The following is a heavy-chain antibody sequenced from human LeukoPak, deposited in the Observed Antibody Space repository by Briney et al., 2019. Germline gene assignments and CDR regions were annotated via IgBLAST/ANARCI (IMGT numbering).Heavy chain of an antibody. CDR1: GFTFSSYA. CDR3: AKGEAAAGSSSWFDP. V-gene: IGHV3-23*01. CDR2: ISGSGGST. Sequence: GGSLRLSCAASGFTFSSYAMSWVRQAPGKGLEWVSAISGSGGSTYYADSVKGRFTISRDNSKNTLYLQMNSLRAEDTAVYYCAKGEAAAGSSSWFDPWGQGTLVTVSS. D-gene: IGHD6-13*01. J-gene: IGHJ5*02.